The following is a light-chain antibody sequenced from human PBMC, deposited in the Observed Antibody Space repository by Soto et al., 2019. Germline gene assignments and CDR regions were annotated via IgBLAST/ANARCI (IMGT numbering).Light chain of an antibody. CDR1: QPINTY. CDR2: DAS. V-gene: IGKV3-11*01. J-gene: IGKJ2*01. Sequence: EVLLTQSPATLSFTPGESATLSCRASQPINTYFGWYQQKSGQSPRLLIYDASNRAADIPARFSASGFGTDFTLTISSLKPEDFGTYYCHHRSNWPPEDTFGQGTKLEI. CDR3: HHRSNWPPEDT.